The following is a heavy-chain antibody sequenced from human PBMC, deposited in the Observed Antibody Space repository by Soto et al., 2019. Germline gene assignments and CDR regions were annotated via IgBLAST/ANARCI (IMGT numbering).Heavy chain of an antibody. CDR3: ARDRVESGYQEYFQH. J-gene: IGHJ1*01. CDR1: GFTFSSNY. Sequence: EVQLVESGGGLIQPGGSLRLSCAASGFTFSSNYMSWVRQAPGKGLEWVSVIYSGGSTYYADSVKGRFTISRDNSKTTLYLQMNSLRAEDTAVYYCARDRVESGYQEYFQHWGQGTLVTVSS. D-gene: IGHD3-22*01. V-gene: IGHV3-53*01. CDR2: IYSGGST.